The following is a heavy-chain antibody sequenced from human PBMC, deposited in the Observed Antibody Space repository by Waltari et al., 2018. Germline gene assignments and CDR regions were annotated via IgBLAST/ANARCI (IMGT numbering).Heavy chain of an antibody. D-gene: IGHD3-10*01. Sequence: QVQLQESGPGLVKPSETLSLTCTVSGYSISSGYYWGWIRQPPGKGLEWIGSIYHSGSTYYSPSLKSRVTISVDTSKNQFSLKLSSVTAADTAVYYCARAISGGDRPSWFDPWGQGTLVTVSS. CDR1: GYSISSGYY. CDR2: IYHSGST. CDR3: ARAISGGDRPSWFDP. J-gene: IGHJ5*02. V-gene: IGHV4-38-2*02.